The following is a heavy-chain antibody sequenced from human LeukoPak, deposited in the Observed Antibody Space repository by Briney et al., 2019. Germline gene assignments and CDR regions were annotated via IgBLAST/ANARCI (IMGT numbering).Heavy chain of an antibody. V-gene: IGHV4-39*07. CDR2: IYYSGST. CDR3: ARDHTDTILGGFDY. J-gene: IGHJ4*02. D-gene: IGHD3-9*01. Sequence: SETLSLTCTVSGGSISSSSYYWGWIRQPPGKGLEWIGSIYYSGSTYYNPSLKSRVTISVDTSKNQFSLKLSSVTAADTAVYYCARDHTDTILGGFDYWGQGTLVTVSS. CDR1: GGSISSSSYY.